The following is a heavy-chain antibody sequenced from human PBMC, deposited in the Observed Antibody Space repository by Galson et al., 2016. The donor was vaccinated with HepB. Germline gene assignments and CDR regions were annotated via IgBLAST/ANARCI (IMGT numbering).Heavy chain of an antibody. CDR2: ISSSSSYI. Sequence: YLRLSCAASGFTFSSYSMHWVRQAPGKGLEWVSSISSSSSYIYYADSVKGRFTIPRDNAKNSLYLQMNSLRAEDTAVYYCARAVSWDYGDYAGYWGQGTLVTVSS. CDR1: GFTFSSYS. J-gene: IGHJ4*02. D-gene: IGHD4-17*01. CDR3: ARAVSWDYGDYAGY. V-gene: IGHV3-21*01.